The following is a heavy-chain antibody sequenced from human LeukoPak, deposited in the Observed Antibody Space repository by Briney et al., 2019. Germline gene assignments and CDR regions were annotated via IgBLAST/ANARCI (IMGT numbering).Heavy chain of an antibody. CDR1: GGTFRSYA. CDR3: ARARGDYVPHYFDY. D-gene: IGHD4-17*01. V-gene: IGHV1-69*13. Sequence: GASVKVSCKASGGTFRSYAISWGRQPPGQGLEWMGGIIPIFGTANYAQKFQGRVTITADESTSTAYMELSSLRSEDTAVYYCARARGDYVPHYFDYWGQGTLVTVSS. CDR2: IIPIFGTA. J-gene: IGHJ4*02.